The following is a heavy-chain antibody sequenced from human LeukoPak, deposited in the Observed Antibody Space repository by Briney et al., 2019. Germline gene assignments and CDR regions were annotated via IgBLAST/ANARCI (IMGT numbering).Heavy chain of an antibody. J-gene: IGHJ4*02. CDR2: IKQDGSEK. CDR3: ATDCDYVWGSYRSNLLDY. CDR1: GFTFSSYW. D-gene: IGHD3-16*02. Sequence: GGSLRLSCAASGFTFSSYWMSWVRQAPGKGLEWVANIKQDGSEKYYVDSVKGRFTISRDNAKNSLYLQMNSLRAEDTAVYYCATDCDYVWGSYRSNLLDYWGQGTLVTVSS. V-gene: IGHV3-7*03.